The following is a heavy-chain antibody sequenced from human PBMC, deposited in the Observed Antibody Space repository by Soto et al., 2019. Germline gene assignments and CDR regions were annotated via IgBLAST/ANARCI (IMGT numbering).Heavy chain of an antibody. D-gene: IGHD4-17*01. CDR2: IYYSGST. CDR3: ARAHKSTVTGFVDY. J-gene: IGHJ4*02. CDR1: GGSISSGGYY. V-gene: IGHV4-31*03. Sequence: QVQLQESGPGLVKPSQTLSLTCTVSGGSISSGGYYWSWIRQHPGKGLEWIGYIYYSGSTYYNPSLKSRVTISVDTSKNQVSLKLSSVTAADTAVYYCARAHKSTVTGFVDYWGQGSLVTVSS.